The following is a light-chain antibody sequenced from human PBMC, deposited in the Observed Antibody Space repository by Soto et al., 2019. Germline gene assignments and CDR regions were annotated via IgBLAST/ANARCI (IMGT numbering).Light chain of an antibody. CDR2: SNN. CDR3: AAWDDTLYGPV. CDR1: SSNIESNT. J-gene: IGLJ2*01. V-gene: IGLV1-44*01. Sequence: QSVLTQPPSASGTPGQRVTISCSGSSSNIESNTVNWYQQLPGTAPKLLIYSNNQRPSGVPDRFSGSKSGSSASLAISGLQSEDEADDYCAAWDDTLYGPVFGGGTKLTVL.